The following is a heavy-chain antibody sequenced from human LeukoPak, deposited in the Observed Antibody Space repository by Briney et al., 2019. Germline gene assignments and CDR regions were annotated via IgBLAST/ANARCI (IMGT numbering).Heavy chain of an antibody. CDR1: GGAFSGYY. Sequence: SETLSLTCAVYGGAFSGYYWSWIRQPPGKGLEWIGEINHSGSTNYNPSLKSRVTISVDTSKNQFSLKLSSVTAADTAVYYCARGDYYDSSGYYYYFDYWGQGTLVTVSS. CDR2: INHSGST. V-gene: IGHV4-34*01. CDR3: ARGDYYDSSGYYYYFDY. J-gene: IGHJ4*02. D-gene: IGHD3-22*01.